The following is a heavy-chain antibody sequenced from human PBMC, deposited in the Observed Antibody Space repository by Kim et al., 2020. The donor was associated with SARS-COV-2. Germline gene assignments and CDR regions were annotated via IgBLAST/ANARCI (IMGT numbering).Heavy chain of an antibody. Sequence: GGSLRLSCAASGFTFSSYSMNWVRQAPGKGLEWVSSISSSSSYIYYADSVKGRFTISRDNAKNSLYLQMNSLRAEDTAVYYCAREWYSGSYPYYYGMDVWGQGTTVTVSS. J-gene: IGHJ6*02. D-gene: IGHD1-26*01. CDR1: GFTFSSYS. CDR2: ISSSSSYI. CDR3: AREWYSGSYPYYYGMDV. V-gene: IGHV3-21*04.